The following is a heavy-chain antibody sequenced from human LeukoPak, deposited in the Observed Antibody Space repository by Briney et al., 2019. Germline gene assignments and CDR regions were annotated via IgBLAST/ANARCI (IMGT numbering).Heavy chain of an antibody. CDR2: ISSSSSTM. J-gene: IGHJ4*02. V-gene: IGHV3-48*01. CDR3: ARDWFHAIDY. CDR1: GFTFSSYS. D-gene: IGHD2/OR15-2a*01. Sequence: GGSLRLSCAASGFTFSSYSMNWVRQAPGKGLEWVSYISSSSSTMYHADSVKGRFSISRDNAKNSLYLQMNSLRAEDTAVYYCARDWFHAIDYWGQGTLVTVSS.